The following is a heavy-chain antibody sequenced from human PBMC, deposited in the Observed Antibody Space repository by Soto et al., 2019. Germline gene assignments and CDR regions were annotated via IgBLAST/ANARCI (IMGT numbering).Heavy chain of an antibody. Sequence: SGPTLVNPTQTLTLTCTFSGFSLSTSGVGVGWIRQPPGKALEWLALIYWNDDKRYSPSLKSRLTITKDTSKNQVVLTMTNMDPVDTATYYCAHRAEYCGGDCYSPGYFDYWGQGALVTVSS. CDR1: GFSLSTSGVG. J-gene: IGHJ4*02. CDR3: AHRAEYCGGDCYSPGYFDY. CDR2: IYWNDDK. V-gene: IGHV2-5*01. D-gene: IGHD2-21*02.